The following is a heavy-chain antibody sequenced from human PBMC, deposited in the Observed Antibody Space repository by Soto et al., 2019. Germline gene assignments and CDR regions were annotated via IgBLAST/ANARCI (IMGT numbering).Heavy chain of an antibody. Sequence: QVHLQESGPGLVKPSGTLSLTCDVSGASISSNWWSWVRQPPGKGLEWVGEIYHNGNSHYNPSLEGXAXLSRDMSKNQISLRLTSVTAADTAVYYCARHISVPTTRGFDDWGQGALVPVSS. V-gene: IGHV4-4*02. D-gene: IGHD4-17*01. CDR1: GASISSNW. CDR3: ARHISVPTTRGFDD. CDR2: IYHNGNS. J-gene: IGHJ4*02.